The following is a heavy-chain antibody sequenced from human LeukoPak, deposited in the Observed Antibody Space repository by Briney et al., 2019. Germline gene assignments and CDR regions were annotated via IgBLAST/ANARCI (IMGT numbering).Heavy chain of an antibody. CDR1: GYTFTSYY. CDR2: VNPSGGST. D-gene: IGHD1-26*01. CDR3: ARDRLQVGASYYSFDY. V-gene: IGHV1-46*01. J-gene: IGHJ4*02. Sequence: GASVKVSCKASGYTFTSYYMHWVRQAPGQGLEWMGIVNPSGGSTSYAQKFQGRVTMTRGMSTSTVYMELSSLRSEDTAVYYCARDRLQVGASYYSFDYWGQGTLVTVSS.